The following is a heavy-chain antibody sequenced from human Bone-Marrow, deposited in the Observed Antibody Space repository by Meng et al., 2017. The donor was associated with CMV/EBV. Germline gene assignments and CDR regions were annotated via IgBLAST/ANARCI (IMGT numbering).Heavy chain of an antibody. CDR3: ARGVGIAVAWKARFDP. CDR2: IYYSGST. V-gene: IGHV4-31*03. Sequence: SEPLSLTCTVSGGSISSGGYYWSWIRQHPGKGLEWIGYIYYSGSTYYNPSLKSRVTISVDTSKNQFSLKLSSVTAADTAVYYCARGVGIAVAWKARFDPWGQGTLVTVSS. D-gene: IGHD6-19*01. CDR1: GGSISSGGYY. J-gene: IGHJ5*02.